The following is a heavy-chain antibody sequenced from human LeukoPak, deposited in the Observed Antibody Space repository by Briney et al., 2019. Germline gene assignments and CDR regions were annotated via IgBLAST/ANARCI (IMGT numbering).Heavy chain of an antibody. V-gene: IGHV4-31*03. J-gene: IGHJ4*02. D-gene: IGHD6-13*01. Sequence: SETLSLTCTVSGGSISSGGYYWSWIRQHPGKGLEWIGYIYYSGSTYYNPSLKSRVTISVDTSKNQFSLKLSSVTAADTAVYYCARWDSSSWYFDYWGQGTLATVSS. CDR1: GGSISSGGYY. CDR3: ARWDSSSWYFDY. CDR2: IYYSGST.